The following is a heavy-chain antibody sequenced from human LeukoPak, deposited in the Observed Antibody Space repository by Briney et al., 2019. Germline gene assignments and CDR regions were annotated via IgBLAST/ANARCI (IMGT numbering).Heavy chain of an antibody. V-gene: IGHV3-30*04. CDR1: GFIFSKYA. CDR3: AKDRGYGDYYYGMDV. CDR2: VSFDGRSE. D-gene: IGHD5-18*01. Sequence: PGRSLRLSCAASGFIFSKYALHWVRQAPGKGLEWVAVVSFDGRSEYYADSVKGRFTISRDNFKNTLFLQMDSLRAEDTADYYCAKDRGYGDYYYGMDVWGQGTTVTVSS. J-gene: IGHJ6*02.